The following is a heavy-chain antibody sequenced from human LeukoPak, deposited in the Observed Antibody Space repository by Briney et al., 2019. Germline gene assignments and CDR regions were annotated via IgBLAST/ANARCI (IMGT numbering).Heavy chain of an antibody. CDR3: ARDWYSGSYFPNRGPSSGAWAFDI. CDR1: GFTVSSNY. Sequence: GGSLRLSCAASGFTVSSNYMSWVRQVPGKGLEWVSIIYSGGSTYYADSVKGRFTISRDNSKNTLYLQMNSLRAEDTAVYYCARDWYSGSYFPNRGPSSGAWAFDIWGQGTMVTVSS. D-gene: IGHD1-26*01. CDR2: IYSGGST. V-gene: IGHV3-66*01. J-gene: IGHJ3*02.